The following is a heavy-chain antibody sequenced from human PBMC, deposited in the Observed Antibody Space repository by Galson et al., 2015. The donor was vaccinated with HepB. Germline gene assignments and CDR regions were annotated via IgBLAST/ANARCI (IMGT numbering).Heavy chain of an antibody. V-gene: IGHV3-23*01. D-gene: IGHD6-13*01. CDR1: GFTFRSYA. CDR3: AKLGPAGAAGLYFLAH. Sequence: LRLSCAASGFTFRSYAMSWVRQAPGKGLEWVSAISAGGGNIDCADSVKGRFIISRDNSKNTLYLQVNSLRPEDTAIYYCAKLGPAGAAGLYFLAHLGQGTPVP. CDR2: ISAGGGNI. J-gene: IGHJ4*02.